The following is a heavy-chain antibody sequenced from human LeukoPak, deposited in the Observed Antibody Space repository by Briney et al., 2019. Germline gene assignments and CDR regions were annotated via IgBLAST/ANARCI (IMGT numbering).Heavy chain of an antibody. CDR2: INSGGRT. Sequence: PGGSLRLSCAASGFIVSSDYMTWVRQAPGKGLEWVSLINSGGRTYYADSVKGRFTISRDNAENSLYLQMNSLRVEDTAVYYCARAPTVLVGYCSSSSCQADYWGQGTLVTVSS. V-gene: IGHV3-53*01. J-gene: IGHJ4*02. D-gene: IGHD2-2*01. CDR1: GFIVSSDY. CDR3: ARAPTVLVGYCSSSSCQADY.